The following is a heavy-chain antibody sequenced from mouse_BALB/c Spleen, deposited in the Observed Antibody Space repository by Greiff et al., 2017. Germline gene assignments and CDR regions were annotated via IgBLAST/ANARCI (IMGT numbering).Heavy chain of an antibody. CDR1: GFTFSSYY. D-gene: IGHD1-1*01. CDR3: ARQNYGSSYGFAY. Sequence: DVMLVESGGGLVKLGGSLKLSCAASGFTFSSYYMSWVRQTPEKRLELVAAINSNGGSTYYPDTVKGRFTISRDNAKNTLYLQMSSLKSEDTALYYCARQNYGSSYGFAYWGQGTLVTVSA. CDR2: INSNGGST. V-gene: IGHV5-6-2*01. J-gene: IGHJ3*01.